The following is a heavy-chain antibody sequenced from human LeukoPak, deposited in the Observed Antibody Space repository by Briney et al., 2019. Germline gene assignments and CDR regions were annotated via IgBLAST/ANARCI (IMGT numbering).Heavy chain of an antibody. CDR3: ARTGLWRFDY. V-gene: IGHV3-74*01. Sequence: GGSLRLSCVASGFTFSSFWMHWVRQAPGKGLVWVSRINPDGSTTNYADSVKGRFTISRDNAKNTLYLQMNSLRAEDTAVYYCARTGLWRFDYWGQGALATVSS. CDR2: INPDGSTT. J-gene: IGHJ4*02. CDR1: GFTFSSFW. D-gene: IGHD2/OR15-2a*01.